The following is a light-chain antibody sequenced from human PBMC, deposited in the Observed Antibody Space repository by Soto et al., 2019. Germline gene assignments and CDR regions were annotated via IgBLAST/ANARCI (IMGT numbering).Light chain of an antibody. Sequence: QSALTQPASVSGSPGQSITISCTGTSSDVGGYNYVSWYQQHPDKAPKLMIYEVSNRPSGVSNRFSGSKSGHTASLTISGLQSEDDADYFCTSYTSYRTLDVFGTGTKLTVL. CDR1: SSDVGGYNY. J-gene: IGLJ1*01. V-gene: IGLV2-14*01. CDR2: EVS. CDR3: TSYTSYRTLDV.